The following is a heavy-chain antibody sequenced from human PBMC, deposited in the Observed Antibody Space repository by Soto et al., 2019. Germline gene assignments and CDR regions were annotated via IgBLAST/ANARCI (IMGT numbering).Heavy chain of an antibody. CDR3: ARAITSYDSSGYSL. Sequence: PSETLSLTCTVSGGSIINFYCIFIRHPAWKGLEWIVRIYSSGSTSFNPSLKSRVTMSVDTSRNQFSLKLSSVTAADTAVYYCARAITSYDSSGYSLWGQGTLVTVSS. CDR1: GGSIINFY. V-gene: IGHV4-4*07. D-gene: IGHD3-22*01. CDR2: IYSSGST. J-gene: IGHJ4*02.